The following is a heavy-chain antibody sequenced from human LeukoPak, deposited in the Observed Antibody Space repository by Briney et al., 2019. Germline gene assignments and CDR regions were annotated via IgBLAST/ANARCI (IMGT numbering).Heavy chain of an antibody. D-gene: IGHD7-27*01. Sequence: ASVKVSCKASGYTFTSYAMNWVRQAPGQGLEWMGWINTNTGNPTYAQGFTGRFVFSLDTSVSTAYLQISSLKAEDTAVYYCAGVEIALGIDYYYYYMDVWGKGTTVTVSS. J-gene: IGHJ6*03. V-gene: IGHV7-4-1*02. CDR1: GYTFTSYA. CDR2: INTNTGNP. CDR3: AGVEIALGIDYYYYYMDV.